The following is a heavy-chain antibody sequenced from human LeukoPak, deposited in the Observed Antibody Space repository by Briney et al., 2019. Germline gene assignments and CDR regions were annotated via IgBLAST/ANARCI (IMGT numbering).Heavy chain of an antibody. J-gene: IGHJ4*02. CDR1: GFPFSDFS. D-gene: IGHD2-8*01. CDR2: TNSGGTST. Sequence: GGSLRLSCATSGFPFSDFSMSWVRQAPGKGLEWISTTNSGGTSTYYAESVKGRFTISRDNSKNTLYLQMSSLRVEDTAVYYCAKQPYARSLGEGGPGTLVSVSS. CDR3: AKQPYARSLGE. V-gene: IGHV3-23*01.